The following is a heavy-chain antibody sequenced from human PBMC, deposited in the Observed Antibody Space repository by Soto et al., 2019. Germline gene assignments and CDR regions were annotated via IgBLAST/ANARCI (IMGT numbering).Heavy chain of an antibody. J-gene: IGHJ4*02. Sequence: SVKVSCKASGGTFSSYAISWVRQAPGQGLEWMGGIIPIFGTANYAQKFQGRVTITADESTSTAYMELSSLRSEDTAVYYCARGDDILTGYRYFDYWGQGTLVTVSS. CDR2: IIPIFGTA. CDR3: ARGDDILTGYRYFDY. D-gene: IGHD3-9*01. CDR1: GGTFSSYA. V-gene: IGHV1-69*13.